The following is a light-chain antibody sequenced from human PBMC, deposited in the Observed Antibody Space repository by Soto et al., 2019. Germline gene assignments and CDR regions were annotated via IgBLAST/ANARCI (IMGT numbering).Light chain of an antibody. Sequence: QSALTQPASVSGSPGQSITISCTGISSDVGGYNYVSWYQQHPGKAPKLMIYDVSNRPSGVSNRFSGSKSGNTASLTISGLQSEDEAGYYCSSYTSSSTVFGGGTKLAVL. V-gene: IGLV2-14*01. CDR2: DVS. CDR1: SSDVGGYNY. CDR3: SSYTSSSTV. J-gene: IGLJ2*01.